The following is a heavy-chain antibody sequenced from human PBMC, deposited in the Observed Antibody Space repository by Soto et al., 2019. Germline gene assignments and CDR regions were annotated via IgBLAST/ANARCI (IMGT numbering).Heavy chain of an antibody. Sequence: SETLSLTCTVSGGSISGHYWTWIRQSPGKGLEWIGYIFYSGSTNYNPSLKSRVTISVDTSKNQFSLKLGSVTAADTAVYYCARVGSSGWSPDYWGQGTLVTVSS. V-gene: IGHV4-59*11. J-gene: IGHJ4*02. CDR3: ARVGSSGWSPDY. CDR2: IFYSGST. CDR1: GGSISGHY. D-gene: IGHD6-19*01.